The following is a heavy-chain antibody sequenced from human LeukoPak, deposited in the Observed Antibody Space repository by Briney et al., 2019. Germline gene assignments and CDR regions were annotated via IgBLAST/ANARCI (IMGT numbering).Heavy chain of an antibody. J-gene: IGHJ4*02. Sequence: GGSLRLSCAASGFTFSSYSMNWVRQAPGKGLEWVSSISSSSSYIYYADSVKGRFTISRDHAKNSLYLQMNSLRAEDTAVYYCAADLYSSSSPFDYWGQGTLVTVSS. V-gene: IGHV3-21*01. CDR3: AADLYSSSSPFDY. CDR2: ISSSSSYI. CDR1: GFTFSSYS. D-gene: IGHD6-6*01.